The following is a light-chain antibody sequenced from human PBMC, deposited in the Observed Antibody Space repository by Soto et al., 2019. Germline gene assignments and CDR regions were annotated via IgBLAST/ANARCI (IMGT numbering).Light chain of an antibody. Sequence: EIVLTQSPGTLSLSPGERATLSCRASQTVSSNYLAWYQQKPGQAPRPLIYGASSRATGIPDRFSGSGSGTDFTLTLSRLEPEDFAVYYCQQYGSSPGTFGQGTKV. CDR3: QQYGSSPGT. CDR1: QTVSSNY. J-gene: IGKJ1*01. V-gene: IGKV3-20*01. CDR2: GAS.